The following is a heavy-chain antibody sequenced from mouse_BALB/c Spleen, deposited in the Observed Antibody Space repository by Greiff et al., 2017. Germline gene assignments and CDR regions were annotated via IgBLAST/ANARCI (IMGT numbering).Heavy chain of an antibody. CDR2: IDPANGNT. V-gene: IGHV14-3*02. CDR1: GFNIKDTY. CDR3: ARDYDYDIYAMDY. Sequence: VQLQQSGAELVKPGASVKLSCTASGFNIKDTYMHWVKQRPEQGLEWIGRIDPANGNTKYDPKFQGKATITADTSSNTAYLQLSSLTSEDTAVYYGARDYDYDIYAMDYWGQGTSVTVSS. D-gene: IGHD2-4*01. J-gene: IGHJ4*01.